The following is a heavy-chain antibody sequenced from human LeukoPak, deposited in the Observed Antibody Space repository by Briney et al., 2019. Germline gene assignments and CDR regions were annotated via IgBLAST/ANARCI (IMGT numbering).Heavy chain of an antibody. Sequence: GGSLRLSCAASGFTLSDYYMAWVRQAPGQGLEWVARTRKKAKGYTTEYAASVKGRFTISRDDSKNSVDLQMNSLITEDTAVYYCARAQSDSSGYYYVGDYWGQGTLVTVSS. CDR1: GFTLSDYY. V-gene: IGHV3-72*01. J-gene: IGHJ4*02. CDR2: TRKKAKGYTT. D-gene: IGHD3-22*01. CDR3: ARAQSDSSGYYYVGDY.